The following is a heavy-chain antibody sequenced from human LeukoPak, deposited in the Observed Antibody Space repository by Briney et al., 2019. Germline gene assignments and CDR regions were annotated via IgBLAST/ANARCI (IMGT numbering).Heavy chain of an antibody. CDR1: GGSFSGYY. Sequence: PSETLSLTCAVYGGSFSGYYWSWSRQPPGKGLEWIGEINHSGSTNYNPSLKSRVTISVDTSKNQFSLKLSSVTAADTAVYYCARGRRQWLRAFDIWGQGTMVTVSS. D-gene: IGHD6-19*01. J-gene: IGHJ3*02. CDR2: INHSGST. V-gene: IGHV4-34*01. CDR3: ARGRRQWLRAFDI.